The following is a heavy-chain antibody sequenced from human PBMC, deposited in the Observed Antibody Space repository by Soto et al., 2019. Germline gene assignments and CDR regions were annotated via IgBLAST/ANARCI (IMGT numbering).Heavy chain of an antibody. CDR2: VYATGTT. Sequence: PSETLSLTCSVSGGSISKFYWSWIRKTAGKGLEWMGRVYATGTTDYNPSLRSRVAMSVDMSKKTFSLRLTSVTAADTGVYYCVRDGSKTLRDWFDPWGQGKLVTVSS. CDR1: GGSISKFY. J-gene: IGHJ5*02. CDR3: VRDGSKTLRDWFDP. V-gene: IGHV4-4*07. D-gene: IGHD4-17*01.